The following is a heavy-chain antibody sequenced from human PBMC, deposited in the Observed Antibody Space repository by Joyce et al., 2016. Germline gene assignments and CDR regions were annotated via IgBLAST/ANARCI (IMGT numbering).Heavy chain of an antibody. V-gene: IGHV1-69*01. J-gene: IGHJ4*02. CDR2: MIPLFGTP. CDR3: ARSGVRGDIAYLEI. D-gene: IGHD3-10*01. Sequence: AEVKKPGSSVKVSCKASGGNFRSYAITWVRQAPGQGLEWMGGMIPLFGTPSYAQKFQGRVTITADDSTTTVYMELSSLRSEDTAVYYCARSGVRGDIAYLEIWGQGTLVTVSS. CDR1: GGNFRSYA.